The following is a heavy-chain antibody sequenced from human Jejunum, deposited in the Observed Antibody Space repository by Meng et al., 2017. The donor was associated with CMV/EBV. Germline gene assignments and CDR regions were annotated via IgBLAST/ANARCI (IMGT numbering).Heavy chain of an antibody. Sequence: VSGASITDSYWAWIRQTPGKGLEWIGYVYHSGTTHYSPSLKSRVAISVDTSKNQFSLRLNSVTAADTALYYCARDTFARRNGMDVWGQGITVTVSS. V-gene: IGHV4-59*01. CDR1: GASITDSY. CDR2: VYHSGTT. CDR3: ARDTFARRNGMDV. J-gene: IGHJ6*02.